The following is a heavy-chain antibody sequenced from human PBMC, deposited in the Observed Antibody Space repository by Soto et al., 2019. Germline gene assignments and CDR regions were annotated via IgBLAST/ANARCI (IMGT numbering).Heavy chain of an antibody. CDR2: ISDRGGST. CDR1: GFTVSNYA. CDR3: ARLPYSYVYVYFFDF. V-gene: IGHV3-23*01. J-gene: IGHJ4*02. Sequence: PGGSLRLSCAASGFTVSNYAVSLVRQSPGRGLEWVASISDRGGSTKYADSVNGRFTISRDNSRNTLFLQMDTLRAEDTAVYYCARLPYSYVYVYFFDFWGQGTRVTVSS. D-gene: IGHD5-18*01.